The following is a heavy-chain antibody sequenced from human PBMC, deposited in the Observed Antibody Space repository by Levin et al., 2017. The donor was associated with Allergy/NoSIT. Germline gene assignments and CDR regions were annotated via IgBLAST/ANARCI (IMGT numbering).Heavy chain of an antibody. CDR2: ISAYNGNT. D-gene: IGHD4-17*01. CDR3: AGLGHYGDYVDY. CDR1: GHTFTSYG. Sequence: GESLKISCKASGHTFTSYGISWVRQAPGQGLEWMGWISAYNGNTNYAQKLQGRVTMTTDTSTSTAYMELRSLRSDDTAVYYCAGLGHYGDYVDYWGQGTLVTVSS. V-gene: IGHV1-18*01. J-gene: IGHJ4*02.